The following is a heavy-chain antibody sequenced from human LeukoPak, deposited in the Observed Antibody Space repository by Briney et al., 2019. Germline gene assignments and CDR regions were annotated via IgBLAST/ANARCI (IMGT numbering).Heavy chain of an antibody. V-gene: IGHV1-46*01. D-gene: IGHD1-26*01. CDR1: GYTFTSYY. Sequence: ASVKLSCKASGYTFTSYYLHWVRQAPGQGLEWMGIINPSGGGTNYAQKFQGRVTMTRDTSTSKVYMELSGLRSEDTAVYYCARDMVGPTSGAFDIWGQGTMVTVSS. CDR2: INPSGGGT. J-gene: IGHJ3*02. CDR3: ARDMVGPTSGAFDI.